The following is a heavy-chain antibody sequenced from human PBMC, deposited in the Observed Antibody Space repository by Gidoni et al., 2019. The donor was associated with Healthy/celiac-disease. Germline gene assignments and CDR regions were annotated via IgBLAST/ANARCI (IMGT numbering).Heavy chain of an antibody. CDR1: GFTFDDYT. Sequence: EVQLVESGGVVVQPGGSLRLSCAASGFTFDDYTMQRVRQAPGKGLEWGYLISWDGGSTYYADSVKGRFTIDRDNSKNSLYLQMNSLRTEDTALYYCAKDITGTGIAAAGTPAYYYYGMDVWGQGTTVTVSS. V-gene: IGHV3-43*01. D-gene: IGHD6-13*01. CDR3: AKDITGTGIAAAGTPAYYYYGMDV. J-gene: IGHJ6*02. CDR2: ISWDGGST.